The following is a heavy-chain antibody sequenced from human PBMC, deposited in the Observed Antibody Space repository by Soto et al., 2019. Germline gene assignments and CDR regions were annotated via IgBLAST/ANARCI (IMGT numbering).Heavy chain of an antibody. V-gene: IGHV3-21*01. D-gene: IGHD2-2*01. CDR2: ISSSSSYI. J-gene: IGHJ2*01. Sequence: KRLEWVSSISSSSSYIYYADSVKGRFTISRDNAKNSLYLQMNSLRAEDTAVYYCARDPLVVVPVFFFQAEDGIRDTVPVSAFLLNRSSDL. CDR3: ARDPLVVVPVFFFQAEDGIRDTVPVSAFLLNRSSDL.